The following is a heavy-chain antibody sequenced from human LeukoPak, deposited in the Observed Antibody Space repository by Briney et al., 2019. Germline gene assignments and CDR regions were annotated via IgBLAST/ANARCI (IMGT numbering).Heavy chain of an antibody. J-gene: IGHJ4*02. CDR1: GFTFSSYM. V-gene: IGHV3-74*01. CDR2: ITNDGTI. Sequence: GGPLRLSCAASGFTFSSYMMHWVRQAPGKGLVWVSHITNDGTIRYADSVKGRFTISRDNAKNTLYLQMNSLRAEDTAVYYCARDWRGSLDYWGQGTLVTVSS. D-gene: IGHD1-26*01. CDR3: ARDWRGSLDY.